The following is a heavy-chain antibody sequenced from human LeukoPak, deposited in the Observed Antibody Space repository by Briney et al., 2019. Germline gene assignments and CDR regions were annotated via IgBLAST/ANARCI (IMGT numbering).Heavy chain of an antibody. J-gene: IGHJ4*02. Sequence: GGSLRLSCAASTFTFSTYGMHWVRQAPGKGLEWVAVISYDGSAKFYADSLKGRFTISRDNPRNTLFLEINSLRTDDTAVYYCAKDLIIGITMVRGVQRYFDYWGQGTLVTVSS. D-gene: IGHD3-10*01. V-gene: IGHV3-30*18. CDR1: TFTFSTYG. CDR2: ISYDGSAK. CDR3: AKDLIIGITMVRGVQRYFDY.